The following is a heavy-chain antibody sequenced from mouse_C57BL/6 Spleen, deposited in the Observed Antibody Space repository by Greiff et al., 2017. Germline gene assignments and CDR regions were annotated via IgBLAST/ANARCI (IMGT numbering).Heavy chain of an antibody. J-gene: IGHJ2*01. CDR2: IWRGGST. Sequence: QVQLQQSGPGLVQPSQSLSITCTVSGFSLTSYGVHWVRQSQGKGLEWLGVIWRGGSTDYNAAFMSRLSITKDNSKSQVFYKMNRLQADDTAKYYGAKGGDADFDYWGQGTTLTVSS. CDR1: GFSLTSYG. D-gene: IGHD3-3*01. CDR3: AKGGDADFDY. V-gene: IGHV2-5*01.